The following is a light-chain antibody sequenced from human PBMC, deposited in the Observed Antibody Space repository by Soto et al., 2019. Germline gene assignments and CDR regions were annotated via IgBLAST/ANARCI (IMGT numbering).Light chain of an antibody. J-gene: IGKJ5*01. V-gene: IGKV3-20*01. CDR3: QQYGSSST. CDR2: GAS. CDR1: QSVSSSY. Sequence: EILMTQSPATLSLSPGERATLSCRASQSVSSSYLAWYQQKPGQAPRLLLYGASSRATGIPDRFSGSGSGTDFTLTISRLEPEDFAVYYCQQYGSSSTFGQGTRLEI.